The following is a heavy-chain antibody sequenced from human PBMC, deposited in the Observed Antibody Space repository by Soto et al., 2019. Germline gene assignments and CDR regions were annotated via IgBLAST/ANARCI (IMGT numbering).Heavy chain of an antibody. V-gene: IGHV4-31*03. CDR1: GGSISSGGYY. Sequence: QVQLQESGPGLVKPSQTLSLTCTVSGGSISSGGYYWSWIRQHPGKGLEWIGYIYYSGSTYYNPSLKSRVTISVDTSKNQFSLKLSSVTAADTAVYYCARDNLADIVVARGAFDIWGQGTMVTVSS. J-gene: IGHJ3*02. CDR2: IYYSGST. D-gene: IGHD2-2*01. CDR3: ARDNLADIVVARGAFDI.